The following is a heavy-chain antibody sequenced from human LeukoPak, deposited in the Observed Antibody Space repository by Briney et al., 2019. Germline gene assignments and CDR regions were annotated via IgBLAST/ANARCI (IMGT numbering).Heavy chain of an antibody. CDR1: GGSFSGYY. Sequence: SETLSLTCAVYGGSFSGYYWSWIRQPPGKGLEWIGEINHSGSTNYNPSLKSRVTISVDTSKNQFSLKLSSVTAADTAVYYCARGDPGLSRPFDYWGQGTLVTVSS. V-gene: IGHV4-34*01. CDR2: INHSGST. J-gene: IGHJ4*02. CDR3: ARGDPGLSRPFDY. D-gene: IGHD6-13*01.